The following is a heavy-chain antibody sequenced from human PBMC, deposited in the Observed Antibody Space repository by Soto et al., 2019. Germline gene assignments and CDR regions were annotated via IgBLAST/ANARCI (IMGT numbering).Heavy chain of an antibody. J-gene: IGHJ5*02. D-gene: IGHD4-4*01. CDR2: IYYSGST. V-gene: IGHV4-30-4*01. CDR1: GGSISNGDYY. CDR3: ARLAGYSINWFDP. Sequence: NPXETLTLTCTVSGGSISNGDYYGRWIRQPPGKCLEWMGYIYYSGSTYYNPSLKSLVTISVATSKNQFFLKLSSVTAAATAVYYCARLAGYSINWFDPWGQGTLVTVSS.